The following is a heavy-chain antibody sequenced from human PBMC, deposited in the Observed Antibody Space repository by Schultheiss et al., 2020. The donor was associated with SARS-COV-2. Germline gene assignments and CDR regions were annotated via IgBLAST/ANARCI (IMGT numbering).Heavy chain of an antibody. CDR1: GFTFSSYS. Sequence: GGSLRLSCAASGFTFSSYSMNWVRQAPGKGLEWVSSISSSSSYIYYADSVKGRFTISRDNAKNSLYLQMNSLRAEDTAVYYCARDGVTFGYYYYGMDVWGQGTTVTVSS. CDR3: ARDGVTFGYYYYGMDV. D-gene: IGHD3-16*01. CDR2: ISSSSSYI. J-gene: IGHJ6*02. V-gene: IGHV3-21*01.